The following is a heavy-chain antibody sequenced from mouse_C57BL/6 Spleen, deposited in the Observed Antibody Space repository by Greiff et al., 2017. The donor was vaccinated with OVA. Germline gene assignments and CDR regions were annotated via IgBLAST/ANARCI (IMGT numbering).Heavy chain of an antibody. D-gene: IGHD1-1*01. CDR2: IDPSDSYT. Sequence: QVQLQQSGAELVKPGASVKLSCKASGYTFTSYWMQWVKQRPGQGLGWIGEIDPSDSYTNYNQKFKGKATLTVDTSSSTAYMQLSSLTSEDSAVYYCARGYYGSQSLYAMDYWGQGTSVTVSS. CDR3: ARGYYGSQSLYAMDY. J-gene: IGHJ4*01. V-gene: IGHV1-50*01. CDR1: GYTFTSYW.